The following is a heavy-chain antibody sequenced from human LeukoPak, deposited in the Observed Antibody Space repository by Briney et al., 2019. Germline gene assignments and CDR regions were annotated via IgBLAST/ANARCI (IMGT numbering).Heavy chain of an antibody. Sequence: GESLKISCKGSGYSFSSYWIGWVRQMPGKGLEWMGIIYPGDSETTYSPSFQGQVTISADKYISTAYLQWSSLKASDTAMYYCARQLMVRGVISIDYWGQGTLVTVSS. CDR3: ARQLMVRGVISIDY. D-gene: IGHD3-10*01. V-gene: IGHV5-51*01. J-gene: IGHJ4*02. CDR2: IYPGDSET. CDR1: GYSFSSYW.